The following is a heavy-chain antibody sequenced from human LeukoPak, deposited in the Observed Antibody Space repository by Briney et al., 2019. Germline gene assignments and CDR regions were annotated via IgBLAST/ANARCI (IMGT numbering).Heavy chain of an antibody. Sequence: ASVKVSCKASGGTFGSYAVSWVRLTPGQGLEWMGWINPNSGGTNYAQKFQGRVTMTRDTSISTAYMELSRLRSDDTAVYYCARAQIWVEMATNDAFDIWGQGTMVTVSS. CDR3: ARAQIWVEMATNDAFDI. CDR1: GGTFGSYA. CDR2: INPNSGGT. J-gene: IGHJ3*02. V-gene: IGHV1-2*02. D-gene: IGHD5-24*01.